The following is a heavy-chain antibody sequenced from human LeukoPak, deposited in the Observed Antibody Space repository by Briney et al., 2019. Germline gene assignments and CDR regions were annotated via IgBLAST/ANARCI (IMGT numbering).Heavy chain of an antibody. J-gene: IGHJ4*02. D-gene: IGHD3-22*01. V-gene: IGHV4-59*10. CDR2: IYTSGST. CDR1: GGSFSGYY. CDR3: VRNGYYSVDY. Sequence: SETLSLTCAVYGGSFSGYYWSWIRQPAGKGLEWIGRIYTSGSTNYNPSLKSRVTISVDTSKNQFSLKLTSVTAADTAVYYCVRNGYYSVDYWGQGTLVTVSS.